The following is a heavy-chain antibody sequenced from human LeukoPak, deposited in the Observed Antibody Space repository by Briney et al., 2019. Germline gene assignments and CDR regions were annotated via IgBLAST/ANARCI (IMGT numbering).Heavy chain of an antibody. V-gene: IGHV3-21*01. D-gene: IGHD6-13*01. CDR3: AGISGAGTF. J-gene: IGHJ4*02. CDR1: GFTFSSFG. Sequence: GGSLRLSCAASGFTFSSFGMNWVRQAPGKGLEWVSSISTGGTYIYYADSVKGRFTISRDNAKNSLYLQMNTLRAEDTAVYYRAGISGAGTFWGQGTLVTVSS. CDR2: ISTGGTYI.